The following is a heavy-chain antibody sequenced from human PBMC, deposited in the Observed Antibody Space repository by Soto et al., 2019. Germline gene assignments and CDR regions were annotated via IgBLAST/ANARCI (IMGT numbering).Heavy chain of an antibody. J-gene: IGHJ4*02. Sequence: SEILSLTCTVSGGSISTSAYYWGWIRQPPGKGLEWIGTIYYSGTSYHNPSLKSRVTISVDTSKNQFSLTLTSVTAADTAVYYCASRVEGLYSGNDRYYFDYWGQGTLVTVSS. CDR3: ASRVEGLYSGNDRYYFDY. CDR1: GGSISTSAYY. V-gene: IGHV4-39*01. CDR2: IYYSGTS. D-gene: IGHD5-12*01.